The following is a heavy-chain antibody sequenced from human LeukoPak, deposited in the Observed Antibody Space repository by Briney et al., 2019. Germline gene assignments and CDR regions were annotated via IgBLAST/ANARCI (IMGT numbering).Heavy chain of an antibody. J-gene: IGHJ4*02. Sequence: GGSLRLSCGASGFTFSSYAMHWIRQAPGKGLEWVAVISYDGSNKYYADSVKGRFTISRDNSKNTLHLQMNGLRAEDTAVYYCAKDLSVYGDPEYYFDYWGQGTLVTVSS. CDR3: AKDLSVYGDPEYYFDY. CDR1: GFTFSSYA. CDR2: ISYDGSNK. V-gene: IGHV3-30*18. D-gene: IGHD4-17*01.